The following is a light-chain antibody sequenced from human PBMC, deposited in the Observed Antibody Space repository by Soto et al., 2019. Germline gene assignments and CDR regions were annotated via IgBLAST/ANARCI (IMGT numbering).Light chain of an antibody. V-gene: IGKV3-20*01. CDR2: GAS. CDR3: QQRHMWPIT. Sequence: EVVLTQSPRTLSLSPGERATLSCRASETVTNSYLAWYQQIPGQAPRLVIYGASTRATGIPDRFGGSGSGTDFTLTISRLEPEDFAVYYCQQRHMWPITFGQGTRLEIK. CDR1: ETVTNSY. J-gene: IGKJ5*01.